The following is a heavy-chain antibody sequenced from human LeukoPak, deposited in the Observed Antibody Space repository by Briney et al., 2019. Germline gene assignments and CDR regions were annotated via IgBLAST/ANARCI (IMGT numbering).Heavy chain of an antibody. CDR1: GYTFTNYG. CDR3: ATYNYAYGMDV. V-gene: IGHV1-18*01. CDR2: ISTYNGNT. D-gene: IGHD5-18*01. J-gene: IGHJ6*02. Sequence: ASATVSCKTSGYTFTNYGISWVRQAPGQGLEWMGWISTYNGNTNYAQKLQGRVTMTTDTSTRTAYMELRSLRSDDTAVYYCATYNYAYGMDVWGQGTTVTVSS.